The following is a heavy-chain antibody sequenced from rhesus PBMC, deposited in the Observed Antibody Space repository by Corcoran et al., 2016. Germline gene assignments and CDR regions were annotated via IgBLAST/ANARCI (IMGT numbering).Heavy chain of an antibody. Sequence: QLQLQESGPGLVKPSETLSVTCAVSGGSISSSYWSWIRQAPGKGLEWIGYIYGSGSSTNYNPSLTSRVTLSVDTSKNQLSLKLSSVTAADTAVYYGASSTGTSFDYWGQGVLVTVSS. J-gene: IGHJ4*01. CDR3: ASSTGTSFDY. CDR2: IYGSGSST. V-gene: IGHV4-169*02. CDR1: GGSISSSY. D-gene: IGHD7-45*01.